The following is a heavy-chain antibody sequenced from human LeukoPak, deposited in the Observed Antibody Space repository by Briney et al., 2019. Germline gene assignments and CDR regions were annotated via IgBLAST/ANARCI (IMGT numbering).Heavy chain of an antibody. CDR3: AKDSGETDFYNYFYMDV. D-gene: IGHD2/OR15-2a*01. Sequence: GSLRLSCAASGFTFVTYGMSWVRQGPGKGLEWVSAISSSGATMYYSDSVKGRFTISRDNSRNTLYLQINSLRAEDTAVYYCAKDSGETDFYNYFYMDVWGKGTTVTVSS. CDR2: ISSSGATM. CDR1: GFTFVTYG. J-gene: IGHJ6*03. V-gene: IGHV3-23*01.